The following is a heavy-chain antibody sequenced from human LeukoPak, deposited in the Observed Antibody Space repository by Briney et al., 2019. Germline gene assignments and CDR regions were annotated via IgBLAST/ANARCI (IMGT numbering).Heavy chain of an antibody. CDR1: GGSFSGYY. Sequence: PSETLSLTCAVYGGSFSGYYWSWIRQPPGKGLEWIGEINHSGSTNYSPSLKSRVTISVDTSKNQFSLKLSSVTAADTAVYYCARESNENWFDPWGQGTLVTVSS. D-gene: IGHD2-8*01. V-gene: IGHV4-34*01. J-gene: IGHJ5*02. CDR2: INHSGST. CDR3: ARESNENWFDP.